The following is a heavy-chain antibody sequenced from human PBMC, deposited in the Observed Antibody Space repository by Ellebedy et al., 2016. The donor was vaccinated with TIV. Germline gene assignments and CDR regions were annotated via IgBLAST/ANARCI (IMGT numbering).Heavy chain of an antibody. J-gene: IGHJ5*02. D-gene: IGHD6-13*01. CDR1: GYTLTELS. CDR2: FDPEDGET. Sequence: ASVKVSYXVSGYTLTELSMHWVRQAPGKGLEWMGGFDPEDGETIYAQKFQGRVTMTEDTSTDTAYMELSSLRSEDTAVYYCATGVRDEAAAGTPWFDPWGQGTLVTVSS. V-gene: IGHV1-24*01. CDR3: ATGVRDEAAAGTPWFDP.